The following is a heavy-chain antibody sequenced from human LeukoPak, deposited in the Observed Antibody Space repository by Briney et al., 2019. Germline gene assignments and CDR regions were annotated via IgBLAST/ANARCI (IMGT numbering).Heavy chain of an antibody. CDR3: ARTAARRFDY. J-gene: IGHJ4*02. CDR1: GYTFPSYF. Sequence: ASAKVSCKASGYTFPSYFMHWVRQAPGQGLEWMGIINPTGGSTTYAQKFQGRVTMTRDTSTSTVYVELSSLRSDDTAVYYCARTAARRFDYWGQGTLVTVSS. V-gene: IGHV1-46*01. CDR2: INPTGGST. D-gene: IGHD6-6*01.